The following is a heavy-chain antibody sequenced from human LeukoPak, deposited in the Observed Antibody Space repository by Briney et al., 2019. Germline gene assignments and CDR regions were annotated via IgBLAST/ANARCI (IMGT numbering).Heavy chain of an antibody. CDR2: ISSSSTI. J-gene: IGHJ4*02. V-gene: IGHV3-48*01. CDR3: ARDHPDGGPAATDY. Sequence: TGGSLRLSCAASGFTFSSYSMNWVRQAPGKGLEWVSYISSSSTIYYADSVKGRFTISRDNAKNSLYLQMNSLRAEDTAVYYCARDHPDGGPAATDYWGQGTLVTVSS. D-gene: IGHD2-2*01. CDR1: GFTFSSYS.